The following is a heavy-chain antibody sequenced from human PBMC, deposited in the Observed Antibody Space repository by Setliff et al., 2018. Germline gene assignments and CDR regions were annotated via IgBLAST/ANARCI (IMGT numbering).Heavy chain of an antibody. CDR2: IHDSGNPT. CDR1: GFTFSNYY. Sequence: LRLSCAASGFTFSNYYMTWIRQAPGKGLEWISYIHDSGNPTYYADSVKGRFTVSRDNAKNSLDLQMDSLRGEDTAVYYCSSYLVSWGQGALVTVSS. V-gene: IGHV3-11*04. J-gene: IGHJ4*02. D-gene: IGHD2-21*01. CDR3: SSYLVS.